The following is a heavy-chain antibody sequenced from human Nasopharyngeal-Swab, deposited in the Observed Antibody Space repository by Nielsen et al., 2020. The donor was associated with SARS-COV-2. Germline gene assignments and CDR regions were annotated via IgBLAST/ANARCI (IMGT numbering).Heavy chain of an antibody. D-gene: IGHD3-16*01. V-gene: IGHV5-51*01. J-gene: IGHJ3*02. CDR1: GYSLTTYW. CDR2: IYPDDSDT. Sequence: GESLKISCKGSGYSLTTYWIGWVRQMPGKGLEWMGIIYPDDSDTIYSPSFQGQVTISADKSIRTAYLQWSSLKASDTAMYYCVRVPVGGGAFDIWGQGTMVTVSS. CDR3: VRVPVGGGAFDI.